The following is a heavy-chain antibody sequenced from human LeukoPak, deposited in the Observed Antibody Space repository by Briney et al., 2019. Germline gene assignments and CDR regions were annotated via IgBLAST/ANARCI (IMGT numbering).Heavy chain of an antibody. CDR1: GFTFSSYW. J-gene: IGHJ4*02. D-gene: IGHD1-14*01. Sequence: PGGSLRLSCAASGFTFSSYWMSWVRQAPGKGLEWIGYIYYSGSTNYNPSLQSRVTISVDTSKNQFSLKVNSVTAADTAVYYCARQPDRRQVALWGQGTLVTVSS. V-gene: IGHV4-59*08. CDR2: IYYSGST. CDR3: ARQPDRRQVAL.